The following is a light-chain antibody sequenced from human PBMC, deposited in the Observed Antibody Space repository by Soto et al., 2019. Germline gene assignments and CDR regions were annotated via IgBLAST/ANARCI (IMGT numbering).Light chain of an antibody. J-gene: IGKJ2*01. Sequence: EIVLTQSPGTLSLSPGERATLSCRASQSVSSNYLAWYQQKPGQAPRILIFGASSRATGIADRFSGSGSGTDFTLSISRLEPEDFAVYYCQQDVSSPPYTFGRGTKLEIK. CDR2: GAS. V-gene: IGKV3-20*01. CDR3: QQDVSSPPYT. CDR1: QSVSSNY.